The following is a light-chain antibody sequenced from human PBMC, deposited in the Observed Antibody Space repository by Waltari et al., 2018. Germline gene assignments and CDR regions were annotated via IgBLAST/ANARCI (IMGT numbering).Light chain of an antibody. CDR3: CSYAGSYTWV. Sequence: HSALAHPHAVSGSPGQSVSISCTGTSGAVWGCNYLSWYQPHPGKAPTFMIYDVTKRPSGVPDRFSGSKSDNTASLTISGLQPEDEADYYCCSYAGSYTWVFGGGTKLTVL. CDR1: SGAVWGCNY. V-gene: IGLV2-11*01. J-gene: IGLJ3*02. CDR2: DVT.